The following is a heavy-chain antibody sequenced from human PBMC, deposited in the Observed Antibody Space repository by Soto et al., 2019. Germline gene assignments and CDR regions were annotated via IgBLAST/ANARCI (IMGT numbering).Heavy chain of an antibody. CDR2: IRSKAYGGTT. V-gene: IGHV3-49*03. Sequence: GGSLRLSCTASGFTFGDYAMSWFRQAPGKGLEWVGFIRSKAYGGTTEYAASVKGRFTISRDDSKSIAYLQMNSLKTEDTAVYYCTTLSKMTTVTTNGYWGQGTLVTVSS. J-gene: IGHJ4*02. CDR3: TTLSKMTTVTTNGY. CDR1: GFTFGDYA. D-gene: IGHD4-17*01.